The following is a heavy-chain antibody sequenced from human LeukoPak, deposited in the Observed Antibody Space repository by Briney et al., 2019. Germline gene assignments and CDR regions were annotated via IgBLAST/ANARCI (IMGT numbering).Heavy chain of an antibody. CDR2: VYKDGKM. CDR1: GFTVSSTY. V-gene: IGHV3-53*01. D-gene: IGHD5-24*01. CDR3: AKVEKMATIYAYFDY. J-gene: IGHJ4*02. Sequence: GGSLRLSCAASGFTVSSTYMSWVRQSPGKGLEWVSVVYKDGKMFYIDSVKGRFAISRDTSKNTVYLQMNNLRAEDTAVYYCAKVEKMATIYAYFDYWGQGTLVTVSS.